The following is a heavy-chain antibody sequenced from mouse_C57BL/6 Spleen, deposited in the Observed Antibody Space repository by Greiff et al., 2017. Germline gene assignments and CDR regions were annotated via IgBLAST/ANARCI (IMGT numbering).Heavy chain of an antibody. CDR1: GFTFSSYA. Sequence: DVMLVESGEGLVKPGGSLKLSCAASGFTFSSYAMSWVRQTPEKRLEWVAYISSGGDYIYYADTVKGRFTISRDNARNTLYLQMSSLKSEDTAMYYCTRDRNDGYYLTWFAYWGQGTLVTVSA. CDR2: ISSGGDYI. CDR3: TRDRNDGYYLTWFAY. D-gene: IGHD2-3*01. V-gene: IGHV5-9-1*02. J-gene: IGHJ3*01.